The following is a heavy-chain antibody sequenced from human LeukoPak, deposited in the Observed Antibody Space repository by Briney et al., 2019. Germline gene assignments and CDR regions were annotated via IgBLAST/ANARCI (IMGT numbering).Heavy chain of an antibody. D-gene: IGHD3-3*01. CDR2: ISSTSSYI. CDR3: ARERQNKDFWSGGDY. Sequence: SGGSLRLSCAASGFTFSGYSMNWVRQAPGKGLQWVSSISSTSSYIYYADSVRGRFTISRDNAKKSLYLQMNSLRAEDTAVYYCARERQNKDFWSGGDYWGQGTLVTVSS. J-gene: IGHJ4*02. CDR1: GFTFSGYS. V-gene: IGHV3-21*01.